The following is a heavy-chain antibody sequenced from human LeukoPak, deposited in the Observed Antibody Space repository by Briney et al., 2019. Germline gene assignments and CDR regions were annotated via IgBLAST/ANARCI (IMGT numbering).Heavy chain of an antibody. Sequence: SETLSLTCSVSVGSITTYYWSWIRQPPGKGLERVGYTYYSGSSNYNPSLKSRVTISLDTSKTQFSLKLSSLTAADTAVYYCARRVAGESRAFDIWGQGTMVTVSS. V-gene: IGHV4-59*01. CDR1: VGSITTYY. J-gene: IGHJ3*02. D-gene: IGHD3-10*01. CDR3: ARRVAGESRAFDI. CDR2: TYYSGSS.